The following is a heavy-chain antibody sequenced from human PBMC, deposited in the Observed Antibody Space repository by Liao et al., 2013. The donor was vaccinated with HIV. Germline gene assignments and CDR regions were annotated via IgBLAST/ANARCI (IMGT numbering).Heavy chain of an antibody. CDR1: STFS. D-gene: IGHD1-26*01. V-gene: IGHV4-4*07. J-gene: IGHJ2*01. Sequence: QLQLQESGPGLVKPSETLSLTCSVSSTFSWSWVRQSAGMGLEWIGLMYNSGTTESSPSLKSRVTISVDTSKNQFSLKLSSVTAADTAVYYCARVQWEPAPNWYSDLWAVAPWSLSPQ. CDR3: ARVQWEPAPNWYSDL. CDR2: MYNSGTT.